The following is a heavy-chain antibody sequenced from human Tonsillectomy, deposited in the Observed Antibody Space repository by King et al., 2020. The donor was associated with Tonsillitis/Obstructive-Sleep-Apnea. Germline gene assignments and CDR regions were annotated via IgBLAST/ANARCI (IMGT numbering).Heavy chain of an antibody. V-gene: IGHV4-59*01. CDR3: ARGGYCSGGSCPAPNTYYYYYMDV. J-gene: IGHJ6*03. CDR2: IYYSGST. Sequence: QLQESGPGLVKPSETLSLTCTVSGGSISSYYWSWLRQPPGKGLEWIGYIYYSGSTNYNPSLKSRVTISVDTSKNQFSLKLSSVTAADTAVYYCARGGYCSGGSCPAPNTYYYYYMDVWGKGTTVTVSS. CDR1: GGSISSYY. D-gene: IGHD2-15*01.